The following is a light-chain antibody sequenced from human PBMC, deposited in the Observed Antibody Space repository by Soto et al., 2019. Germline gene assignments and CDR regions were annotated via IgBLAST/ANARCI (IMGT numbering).Light chain of an antibody. V-gene: IGLV2-14*01. Sequence: QSVLTQSASVSGSPGQSITISCTGSSSDVGGYNYVSWYQQHPDKAPKLIIFEVNSRPSGVSHRFSGSKSGNTASLTISGLQTEDEADYYCSSYTSTSSLYVFGTGTRSPS. CDR3: SSYTSTSSLYV. J-gene: IGLJ1*01. CDR1: SSDVGGYNY. CDR2: EVN.